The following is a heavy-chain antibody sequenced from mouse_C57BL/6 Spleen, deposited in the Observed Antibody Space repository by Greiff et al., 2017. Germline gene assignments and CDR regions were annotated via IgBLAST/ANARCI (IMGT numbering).Heavy chain of an antibody. Sequence: VKLQESGPELVKPGASVKISCKASGYSFTSYYIHWVKQRPGQGLEWIGWIYPGSGNTKYNEKFKGKATLTADTSSSTAYMQLSSLTSEDSAVYYCARSITTVEDYAMDDWGQGTSVTVSS. D-gene: IGHD1-1*01. CDR3: ARSITTVEDYAMDD. CDR2: IYPGSGNT. CDR1: GYSFTSYY. V-gene: IGHV1-66*01. J-gene: IGHJ4*01.